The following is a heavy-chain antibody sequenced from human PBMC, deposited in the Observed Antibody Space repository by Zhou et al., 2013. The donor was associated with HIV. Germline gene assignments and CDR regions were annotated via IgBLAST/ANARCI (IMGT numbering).Heavy chain of an antibody. CDR1: GGTFSSYA. Sequence: QVQLVQSGAEVKKPGSSVKVSCKASGGTFSSYAISWVRQAPGQGLEWMGGIIPIFGTANYAQKFQGRVTITTDESTSTAYMELSSLRSEDTAVYYCAISGLGGPYDYYYMDVWGKGTTVTVSS. J-gene: IGHJ6*03. V-gene: IGHV1-69*05. CDR3: AISGLGGPYDYYYMDV. CDR2: IIPIFGTA. D-gene: IGHD3-10*01.